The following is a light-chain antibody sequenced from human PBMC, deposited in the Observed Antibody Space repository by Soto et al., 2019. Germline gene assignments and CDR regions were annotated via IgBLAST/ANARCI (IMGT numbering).Light chain of an antibody. J-gene: IGKJ1*01. CDR1: QSVSSSY. Sequence: EIVLTQSPGTLSLARGERATLSCRASQSVSSSYLAWYQQKPGQAPRLLIYGASTRATGIPARFSGSGSGTDFTLTISDVQPEDFALYYCHQRQSWPRTFGQGTKVDIK. CDR3: HQRQSWPRT. CDR2: GAS. V-gene: IGKV3-20*01.